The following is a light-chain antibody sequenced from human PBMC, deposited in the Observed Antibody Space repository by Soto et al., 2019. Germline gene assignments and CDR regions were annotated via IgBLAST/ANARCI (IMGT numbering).Light chain of an antibody. V-gene: IGKV3-15*01. CDR2: DAS. Sequence: EIVMTQSPATLSVSPGEEVTLSCRASQSVRSNLGWYQQKPGQAPRLLIYDASTRATGIPARFSGSGFGTEFTLTISSLQSEDFAVFYCQQYDNWPLTFGGGTKVEIK. CDR1: QSVRSN. CDR3: QQYDNWPLT. J-gene: IGKJ4*01.